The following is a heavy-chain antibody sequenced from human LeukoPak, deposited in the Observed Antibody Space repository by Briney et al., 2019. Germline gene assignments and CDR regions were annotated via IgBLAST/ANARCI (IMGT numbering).Heavy chain of an antibody. D-gene: IGHD6-25*01. V-gene: IGHV3-7*01. J-gene: IGHJ5*02. CDR1: GFTFGDYA. CDR2: IKQDGSEK. CDR3: ARDAATWGP. Sequence: GESLRLSCPASGFTFGDYAMSWVRQAPGKGLEWVANIKQDGSEKYYVDSVKGRFTISRDNAKNSLYLQMNSLRAEDTAVYYCARDAATWGPWGQGTLVTVSS.